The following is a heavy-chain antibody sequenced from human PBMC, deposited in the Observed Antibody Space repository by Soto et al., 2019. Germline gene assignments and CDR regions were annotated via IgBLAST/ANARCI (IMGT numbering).Heavy chain of an antibody. D-gene: IGHD4-17*01. Sequence: QVQLQESGPGLVKPSGTLSLTCDVSGGSITNNWWSWVRQPPGEGLEWIGEIFHSGDTNYNPSLKSRVTISIDKSKNQFFLKLSSVTAADTAVYYCARNGHYVLDYWGQGSLVSVSS. J-gene: IGHJ4*02. CDR3: ARNGHYVLDY. CDR2: IFHSGDT. V-gene: IGHV4-4*02. CDR1: GGSITNNW.